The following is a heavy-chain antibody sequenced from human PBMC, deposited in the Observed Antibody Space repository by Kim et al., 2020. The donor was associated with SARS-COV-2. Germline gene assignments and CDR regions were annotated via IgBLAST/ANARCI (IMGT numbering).Heavy chain of an antibody. J-gene: IGHJ4*02. CDR2: ISSSGSMI. CDR1: GFTFSSLS. CDR3: ARARPGFYFDY. D-gene: IGHD3-10*01. V-gene: IGHV3-48*04. Sequence: GGSLRLSCAASGFTFSSLSMTWVRQAPGKGLEWVSYISSSGSMIYYADSVKGRFTISRDNAKNSLFLQMNSLRAEDTAVYFCARARPGFYFDYWGQGTLVTVSS.